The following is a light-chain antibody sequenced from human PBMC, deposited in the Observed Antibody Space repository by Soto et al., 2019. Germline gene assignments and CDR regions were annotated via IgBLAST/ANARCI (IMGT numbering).Light chain of an antibody. CDR2: GAS. CDR3: QQYGSSSWT. V-gene: IGKV3-20*01. CDR1: QSVSSSY. Sequence: EIVLTQSPGTLSLSPGGRVTLSCRASQSVSSSYLAWYQQKPGQAPRLLIYGASSRATGIPDRFSGSGSGTDFTLTISRLEPEDFAVYYCQQYGSSSWTFGQGTKVEIK. J-gene: IGKJ1*01.